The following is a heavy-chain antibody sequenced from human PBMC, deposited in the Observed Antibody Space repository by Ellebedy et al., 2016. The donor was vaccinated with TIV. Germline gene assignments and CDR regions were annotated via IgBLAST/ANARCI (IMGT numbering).Heavy chain of an antibody. J-gene: IGHJ6*02. D-gene: IGHD6-6*01. CDR1: GFTFSSYD. Sequence: GESLKISCAASGFTFSSYDMHWVRQAPGKGLEWVSAIGTAGDTYYPGSVKGRFTISRENAKNSLYLQMNSLRAEDTAVYYCAREATVRQLVRDYYYGMDVWGQGTTVTVSS. CDR2: IGTAGDT. V-gene: IGHV3-13*01. CDR3: AREATVRQLVRDYYYGMDV.